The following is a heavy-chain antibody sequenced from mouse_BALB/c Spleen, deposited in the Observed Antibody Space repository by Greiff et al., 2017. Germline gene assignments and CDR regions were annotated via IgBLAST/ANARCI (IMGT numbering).Heavy chain of an antibody. D-gene: IGHD3-1*01. CDR3: ARNSGAWFAY. Sequence: EVKLMESGGGLVQPGGSLRLSCATSGFTFTDYYMSWVRQPPGKALEWLGFIRNKANGYTTEYSASVKGRFTISRDKSQSILYLQMNTLRAEDSATYYCARNSGAWFAYWGQGTLVTVSA. CDR1: GFTFTDYY. CDR2: IRNKANGYTT. J-gene: IGHJ3*01. V-gene: IGHV7-3*02.